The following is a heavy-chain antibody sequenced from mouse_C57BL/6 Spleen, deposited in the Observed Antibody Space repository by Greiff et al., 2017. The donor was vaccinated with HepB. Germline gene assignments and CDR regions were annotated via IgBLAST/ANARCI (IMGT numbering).Heavy chain of an antibody. CDR1: GYSFTGYF. V-gene: IGHV1-20*01. CDR2: INPYNGDT. CDR3: ARYRGYALFDY. J-gene: IGHJ2*01. Sequence: EVQLQQSGPELVKPGDSVKISCKASGYSFTGYFMNWVMQSHGKSLEWIGRINPYNGDTFYNQKFKGKATLTVDKSSSTAHMELRSLTSEDSAVYYCARYRGYALFDYWGQGTTLTVSS. D-gene: IGHD2-2*01.